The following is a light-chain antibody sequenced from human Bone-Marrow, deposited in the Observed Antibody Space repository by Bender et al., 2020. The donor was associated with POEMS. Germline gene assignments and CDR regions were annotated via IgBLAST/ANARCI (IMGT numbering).Light chain of an antibody. V-gene: IGLV1-40*01. CDR2: DNN. Sequence: QSVLTQPPSVSGAPGQRVTISCTGTSSNIGAGYDVHWYQHLPGTVPKLLIYDNNNRPSGVPDRFSGSKSGTSASLAITGLQAEDEGDYYCQSYDNSLGGWVFGGGTKLTVL. CDR1: SSNIGAGYD. CDR3: QSYDNSLGGWV. J-gene: IGLJ3*02.